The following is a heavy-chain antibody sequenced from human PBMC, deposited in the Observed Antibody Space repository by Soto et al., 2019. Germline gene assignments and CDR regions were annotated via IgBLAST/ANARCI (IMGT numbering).Heavy chain of an antibody. V-gene: IGHV1-69*08. CDR2: IIPILGIA. CDR3: ARDREPGIAAAGHFQH. CDR1: GGTFSSYT. J-gene: IGHJ1*01. Sequence: QVQLVQSGAEVKKPGSSVKVSCKASGGTFSSYTISWVRQAPGQGLEWMGRIIPILGIANYAQKFQGRVTITADKSTSTAYMELSSLRSEDTAVYYCARDREPGIAAAGHFQHWGQGTLVTVSS. D-gene: IGHD6-13*01.